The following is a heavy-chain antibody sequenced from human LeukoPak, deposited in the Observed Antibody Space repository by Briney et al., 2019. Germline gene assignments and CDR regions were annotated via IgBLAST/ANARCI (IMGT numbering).Heavy chain of an antibody. CDR3: ARDRYCSSTSCYAPEYFQH. CDR2: ISAYNGNT. CDR1: GYTFTSYG. J-gene: IGHJ1*01. V-gene: IGHV1-18*04. Sequence: ASVKVSCKASGYTFTSYGISWVRQAPGQGLEWMGWISAYNGNTNYAQKLQGRVTTTTDTSTSTAYMELRSLRSDDTAVYYCARDRYCSSTSCYAPEYFQHWGQGTLVTVSS. D-gene: IGHD2-2*01.